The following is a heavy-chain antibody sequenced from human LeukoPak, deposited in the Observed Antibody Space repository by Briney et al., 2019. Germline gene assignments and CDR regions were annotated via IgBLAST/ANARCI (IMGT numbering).Heavy chain of an antibody. D-gene: IGHD4-17*01. CDR2: INHSGST. J-gene: IGHJ4*02. Sequence: PSQTLSLTCAVYGGSFSGYYWSWIRQRPGKGLEWIGEINHSGSTNYNPSLKSRVTISVDTSKNQFSLKLSSVTAADTAVYYCAREVTTNHYYFDYWGQGTLVTVSS. CDR3: AREVTTNHYYFDY. V-gene: IGHV4-34*01. CDR1: GGSFSGYY.